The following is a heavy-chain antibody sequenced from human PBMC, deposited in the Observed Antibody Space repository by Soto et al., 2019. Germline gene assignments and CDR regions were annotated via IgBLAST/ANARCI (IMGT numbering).Heavy chain of an antibody. CDR2: TIPIIGTT. J-gene: IGHJ4*02. CDR3: AAGDSSDTVDH. V-gene: IGHV1-69*01. D-gene: IGHD5-18*01. Sequence: QVQLVQSGAEVKKPGSSVKVSCKASGDTLSTHGISWVRQAPGQGLEWMGGTIPIIGTTDYAEKFQGRVTITADESTTTSYMELSSLRPDDTAVYYWAAGDSSDTVDHWGQGTLVTVSS. CDR1: GDTLSTHG.